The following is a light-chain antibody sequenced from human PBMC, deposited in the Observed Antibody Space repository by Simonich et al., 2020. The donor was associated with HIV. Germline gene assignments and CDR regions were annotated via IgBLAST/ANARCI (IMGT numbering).Light chain of an antibody. J-gene: IGLJ3*02. CDR2: SNH. Sequence: QSVLTQPPSASGTPGQRVTISCSGSSSNIGSNTVNWYQQVPGTAPKLLIYSNHQRPSGVPDRFSGSKSGTSASLAISGLQSEDEADYYCAAWDDSLNSWVFGGGTKLTVL. CDR3: AAWDDSLNSWV. CDR1: SSNIGSNT. V-gene: IGLV1-44*01.